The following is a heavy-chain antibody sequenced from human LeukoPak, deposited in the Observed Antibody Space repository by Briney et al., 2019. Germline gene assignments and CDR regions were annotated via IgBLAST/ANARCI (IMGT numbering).Heavy chain of an antibody. CDR1: GYTLTELS. D-gene: IGHD5-12*01. CDR2: FDPEDGET. V-gene: IGHV1-24*01. CDR3: ATHGWLSRCSGYAKGVDY. Sequence: ASVKVSCKVSGYTLTELSMHWVRQAPGKGLEWMGGFDPEDGETIYAQKFQGRVTMTEDTSTDTAYMELSSLRSEDTAVYYCATHGWLSRCSGYAKGVDYWGQGTLVTVSS. J-gene: IGHJ4*02.